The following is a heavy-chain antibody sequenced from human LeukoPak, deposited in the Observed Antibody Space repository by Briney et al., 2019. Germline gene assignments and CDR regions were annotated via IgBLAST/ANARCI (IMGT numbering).Heavy chain of an antibody. Sequence: SETLSLTCTVSGGSISSGGYYWSWIRQHPGKGLEWIGYIYYSGSTYYNPSLKSRVTISVDTSKNQFSLKLSSVTAADTAVYYCARVSGIVGATYFDYWGQGTLVTVSS. CDR1: GGSISSGGYY. CDR2: IYYSGST. J-gene: IGHJ4*02. D-gene: IGHD1-26*01. V-gene: IGHV4-31*03. CDR3: ARVSGIVGATYFDY.